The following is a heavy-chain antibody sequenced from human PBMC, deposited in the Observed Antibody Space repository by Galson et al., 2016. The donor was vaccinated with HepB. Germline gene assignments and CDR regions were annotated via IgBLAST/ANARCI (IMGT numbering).Heavy chain of an antibody. V-gene: IGHV3-7*03. CDR3: AREPGADV. D-gene: IGHD1-26*01. CDR1: GFNFRSYW. Sequence: SLRLSCAVSGFNFRSYWMSWVRQAPGKGLEWVANIEPDGSEKYYVDSVKGRFTISRDNAKNSLYLQMNSLSVDDTAVYFCAREPGADVWGQGTTVIVSS. CDR2: IEPDGSEK. J-gene: IGHJ6*02.